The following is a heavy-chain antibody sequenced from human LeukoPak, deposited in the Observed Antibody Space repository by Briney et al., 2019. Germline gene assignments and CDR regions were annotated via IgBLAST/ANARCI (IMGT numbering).Heavy chain of an antibody. CDR2: ISSSGNTT. CDR3: ARDGGSSWYFDY. Sequence: GGSLRLSCAASGFTFSDYYMSWIRQAPGKGLEGVSYISSSGNTTYHADSVKGRFTISRDNAKNSLYLQMSSLRAEDTAVYYCARDGGSSWYFDYWGQGTLVTVSS. D-gene: IGHD6-13*01. V-gene: IGHV3-11*04. CDR1: GFTFSDYY. J-gene: IGHJ4*02.